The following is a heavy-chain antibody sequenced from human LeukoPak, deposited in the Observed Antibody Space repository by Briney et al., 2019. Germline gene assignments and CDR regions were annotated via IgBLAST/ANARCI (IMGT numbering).Heavy chain of an antibody. CDR3: ATKNSNSRGVDAFDI. CDR1: GYTFTGYY. CDR2: INPNSGGT. V-gene: IGHV1-2*02. D-gene: IGHD1-7*01. J-gene: IGHJ3*02. Sequence: ASVKVSCKASGYTFTGYYMHWGRQAPGQGLEWMGWINPNSGGTNYAQKFQGRVTMTRDTSISTAYMELSRLRSDDTAVYYCATKNSNSRGVDAFDIWGQGTMVNVSS.